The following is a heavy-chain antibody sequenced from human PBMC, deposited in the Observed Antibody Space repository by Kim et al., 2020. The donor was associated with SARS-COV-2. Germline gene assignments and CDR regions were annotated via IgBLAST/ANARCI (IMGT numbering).Heavy chain of an antibody. D-gene: IGHD3-10*01. CDR3: AKDAGNYGSGNPNWFDP. Sequence: VKGRFTISGENSKNTRYLQMNTLRAKDTAVYYCAKDAGNYGSGNPNWFDPWGQGTLVTVSS. J-gene: IGHJ5*02. V-gene: IGHV3-30*02.